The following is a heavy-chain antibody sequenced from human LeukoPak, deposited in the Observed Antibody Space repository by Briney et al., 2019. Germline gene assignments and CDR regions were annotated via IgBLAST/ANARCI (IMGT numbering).Heavy chain of an antibody. CDR3: ARRYSITIFGVGGNWFEP. Sequence: SETLSLTCTVSGCTISSSSYYWVWIRQPPGRGLEWIGSIYYSGSTYYNPLLKSRVTISVDTSKNQFSVKLSSVTAADTDVYYCARRYSITIFGVGGNWFEPWGQGTLVIVS. J-gene: IGHJ5*02. D-gene: IGHD3-3*01. CDR1: GCTISSSSYY. CDR2: IYYSGST. V-gene: IGHV4-39*07.